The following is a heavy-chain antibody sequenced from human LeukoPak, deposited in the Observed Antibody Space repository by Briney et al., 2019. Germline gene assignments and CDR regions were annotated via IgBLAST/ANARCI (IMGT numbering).Heavy chain of an antibody. CDR2: IRYNGDTK. D-gene: IGHD6-19*01. CDR3: AKDRWVAGTVCFDY. J-gene: IGHJ4*02. V-gene: IGHV3-30*02. Sequence: GGSLRLSCAASGFTFSSYGMFWVRQAPGKGLEWVAFIRYNGDTKYYADSVKGRFTISRDNSKNTLYLQMNSLRAEDTAVYYCAKDRWVAGTVCFDYWGQGTLVTVSS. CDR1: GFTFSSYG.